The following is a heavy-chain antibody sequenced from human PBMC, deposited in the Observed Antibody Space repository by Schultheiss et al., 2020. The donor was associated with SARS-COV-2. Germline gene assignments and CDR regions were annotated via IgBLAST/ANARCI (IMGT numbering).Heavy chain of an antibody. Sequence: GGSLRLSCAASGFTFSSYSMNWVRQAPGKGLEWVSYISSRSSTIYYADSVKGRFTISRDNAKNSLYLQMNSLRAEDTAVYYCARDRTAHYYGSGSYFVGAFDIWGQGTMVTVSS. D-gene: IGHD3-10*01. J-gene: IGHJ3*02. V-gene: IGHV3-48*01. CDR2: ISSRSSTI. CDR1: GFTFSSYS. CDR3: ARDRTAHYYGSGSYFVGAFDI.